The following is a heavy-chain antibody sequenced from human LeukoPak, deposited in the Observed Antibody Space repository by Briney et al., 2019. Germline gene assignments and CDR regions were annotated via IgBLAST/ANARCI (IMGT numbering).Heavy chain of an antibody. J-gene: IGHJ4*02. CDR1: GGSISSYY. CDR2: IYYSGST. CDR3: ARDSGYSSGWYIDY. V-gene: IGHV4-59*01. Sequence: SETLSLTCTVSGGSISSYYWSWIRQPPGKGREWIGYIYYSGSTNYNPSLKSRVTISVDTSKNQFSLKLSSVTAADTAVYYCARDSGYSSGWYIDYWGQGTLVTVSS. D-gene: IGHD6-19*01.